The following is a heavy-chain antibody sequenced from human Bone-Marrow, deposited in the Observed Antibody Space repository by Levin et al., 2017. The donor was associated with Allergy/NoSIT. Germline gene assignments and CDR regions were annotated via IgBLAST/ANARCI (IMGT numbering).Heavy chain of an antibody. V-gene: IGHV4-4*07. D-gene: IGHD3-16*01. CDR2: LYSTGTS. CDR1: SGSINVYF. CDR3: VAGGVSSSTTFDT. J-gene: IGHJ4*02. Sequence: SETLSLTCTVSSGSINVYFWSWIRQPAGKGLEWLGRLYSTGTSNHNPSLSSRLTMSLDASKNEFSLKLGSVTAADTAVYFCVAGGVSSSTTFDTWGPGIQITVSS.